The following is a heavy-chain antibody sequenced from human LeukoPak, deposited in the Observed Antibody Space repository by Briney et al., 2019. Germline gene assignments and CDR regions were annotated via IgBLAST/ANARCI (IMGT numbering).Heavy chain of an antibody. CDR2: IYPGDSDT. CDR3: ARLEPTMVRGVILDY. J-gene: IGHJ4*02. Sequence: GESLKISCKGSGYSFTSYWIGWVRPMPGKGLEWMGIIYPGDSDTRYSPSFQGQVTISADKSISTAYLQWSSLKASDTAMYYCARLEPTMVRGVILDYWGQGTLVTVSS. D-gene: IGHD3-10*01. CDR1: GYSFTSYW. V-gene: IGHV5-51*01.